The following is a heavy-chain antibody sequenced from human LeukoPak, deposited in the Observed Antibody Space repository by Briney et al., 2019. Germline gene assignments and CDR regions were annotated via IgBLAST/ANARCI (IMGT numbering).Heavy chain of an antibody. J-gene: IGHJ6*02. CDR3: ARDRGVYGMDV. Sequence: GRSLRLSCAASGFTFSSYDMHWVRQATGKGLEWVSAIGTAGDTYYPGSVKGRFTISRENAKNSLYLQMNSLRAGDTAVYYCARDRGVYGMDVWGQGTTVTVSS. CDR1: GFTFSSYD. CDR2: IGTAGDT. V-gene: IGHV3-13*01. D-gene: IGHD3-10*01.